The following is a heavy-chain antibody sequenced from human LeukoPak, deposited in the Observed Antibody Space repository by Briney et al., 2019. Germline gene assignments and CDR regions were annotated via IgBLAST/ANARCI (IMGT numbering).Heavy chain of an antibody. Sequence: PEASVKVSCTASGGTFNNYAISWVRQAPGQGLEWMGRIIPIVGIANYAQKFQGRVTISADKSTTTAYLEMGSLESQDTAVYYCARERCSATTTCYPGGWFDPWGQGTLVTVSS. CDR1: GGTFNNYA. CDR3: ARERCSATTTCYPGGWFDP. J-gene: IGHJ5*02. V-gene: IGHV1-69*04. CDR2: IIPIVGIA. D-gene: IGHD2-2*01.